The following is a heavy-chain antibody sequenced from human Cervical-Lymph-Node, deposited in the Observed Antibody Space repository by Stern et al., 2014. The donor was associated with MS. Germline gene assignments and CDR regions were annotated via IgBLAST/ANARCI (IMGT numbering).Heavy chain of an antibody. Sequence: EVQLVESGGGLVKPGGSLRLSCAASGFTFSSYSMNWVRQAPGKGLEWVSSISSSSSYIYYADSVKGRFTISRDNAKNSLYLQMNSLRAEDTAVYYCAREGSIAARPEDYWGQGTLVTVSS. J-gene: IGHJ4*02. CDR2: ISSSSSYI. V-gene: IGHV3-21*01. D-gene: IGHD6-6*01. CDR3: AREGSIAARPEDY. CDR1: GFTFSSYS.